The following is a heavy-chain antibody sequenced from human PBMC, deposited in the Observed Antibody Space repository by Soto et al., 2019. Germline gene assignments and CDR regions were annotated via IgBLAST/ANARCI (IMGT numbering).Heavy chain of an antibody. J-gene: IGHJ6*02. V-gene: IGHV3-30-3*01. Sequence: PGGSLRLSCAASGFTFSSYAMHWVRQAPGKGLEWVAVISYDGSNKYYADSVKGRFTISRDDSKNTLYLQMNSLRAEDTAVYYCARDRGGSCYSAGCGMDVWGQGTT. D-gene: IGHD2-15*01. CDR1: GFTFSSYA. CDR2: ISYDGSNK. CDR3: ARDRGGSCYSAGCGMDV.